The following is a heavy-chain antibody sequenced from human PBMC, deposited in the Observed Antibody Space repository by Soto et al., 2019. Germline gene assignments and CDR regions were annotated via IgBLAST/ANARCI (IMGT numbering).Heavy chain of an antibody. J-gene: IGHJ4*02. V-gene: IGHV1-3*01. Sequence: VKVSCKASGYTFTSYAMQWVRQVPGQRLEWMGWINAGNGNTKYSQKFQGRVTITRDTSASTAYMEVRSLASEDTAVSYCARHLAFGLSAYWGQGTLLTVSS. CDR2: INAGNGNT. D-gene: IGHD3-10*01. CDR3: ARHLAFGLSAY. CDR1: GYTFTSYA.